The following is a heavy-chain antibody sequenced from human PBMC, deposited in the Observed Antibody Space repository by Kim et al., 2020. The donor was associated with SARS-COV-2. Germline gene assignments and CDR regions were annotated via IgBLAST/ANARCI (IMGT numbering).Heavy chain of an antibody. V-gene: IGHV3-53*01. Sequence: GGSLRLSCAVSGLTVTSNHMTWIRQAPGRGLEWVSVIFRGGTTYYAPSVQGRFTVSRDYYKNTLSLQMDSLRIEDTAIYYCARDPVADGYSFFDYWGRGT. J-gene: IGHJ4*02. D-gene: IGHD4-4*01. CDR3: ARDPVADGYSFFDY. CDR2: IFRGGTT. CDR1: GLTVTSNH.